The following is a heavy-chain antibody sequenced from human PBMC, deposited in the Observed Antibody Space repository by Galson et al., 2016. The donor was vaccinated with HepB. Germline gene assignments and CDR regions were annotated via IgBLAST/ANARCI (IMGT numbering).Heavy chain of an antibody. CDR3: AREHGGYCD. V-gene: IGHV3-48*02. J-gene: IGHJ4*02. CDR2: ITPSSDAL. CDR1: GFTFSSYS. D-gene: IGHD2-21*02. Sequence: LRLSCAASGFTFSSYSMNWVRQAPGKGLEWISYITPSSDALHYADSVRGRFTISRDDAKKSLYLEMNSLRDEDTAVYYCAREHGGYCDWGQGTLVTVSS.